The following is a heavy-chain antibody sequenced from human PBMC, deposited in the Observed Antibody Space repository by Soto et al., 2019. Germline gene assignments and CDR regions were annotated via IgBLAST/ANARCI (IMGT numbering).Heavy chain of an antibody. CDR3: ARDLGDYGEYFDY. J-gene: IGHJ4*02. CDR1: GFTFSSYS. V-gene: IGHV3-21*01. D-gene: IGHD4-17*01. CDR2: ISSSSGYI. Sequence: GGSLRLSCAASGFTFSSYSMNWVRQAPGKGLEWVSSISSSSGYIYYADSVKGRFTISRDNAKNSLYLQMNSLRAEDTAVYYCARDLGDYGEYFDYWGQGTLVTVSS.